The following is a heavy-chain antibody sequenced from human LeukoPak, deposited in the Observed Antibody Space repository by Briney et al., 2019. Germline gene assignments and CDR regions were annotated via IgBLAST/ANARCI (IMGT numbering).Heavy chain of an antibody. CDR2: ISDSGGTT. CDR3: ANPPTVTSFDH. Sequence: GGSLRLSCVASGFTFRTYAMSWVRQAPGKGLEWVSGISDSGGTTYYVDSVKGRFTISRDNSKNTLYLQMNSLRAEDTAVYYCANPPTVTSFDHWGQGTLVTVSS. D-gene: IGHD4-11*01. V-gene: IGHV3-23*01. CDR1: GFTFRTYA. J-gene: IGHJ4*02.